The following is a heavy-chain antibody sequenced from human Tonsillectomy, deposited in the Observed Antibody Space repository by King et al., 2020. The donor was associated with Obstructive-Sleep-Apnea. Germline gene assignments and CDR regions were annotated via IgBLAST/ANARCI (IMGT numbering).Heavy chain of an antibody. J-gene: IGHJ4*02. CDR2: ISAYNGKT. Sequence: QLVQSGAEVKKPGASVKVSCKASGYTFTSYGITWVRQAPGQGLEWMGWISAYNGKTNYAQKLQGRVTMTTDTSTTTAYMELRSLRSDDTALYYCARSSGVGSGYYHDYWGQGTLVTVSS. D-gene: IGHD3-22*01. V-gene: IGHV1-18*01. CDR3: ARSSGVGSGYYHDY. CDR1: GYTFTSYG.